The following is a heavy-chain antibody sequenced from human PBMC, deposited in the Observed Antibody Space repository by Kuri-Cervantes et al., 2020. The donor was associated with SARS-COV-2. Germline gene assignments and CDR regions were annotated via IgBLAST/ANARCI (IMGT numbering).Heavy chain of an antibody. CDR3: ARGAGYSSSWYRGGAFDI. J-gene: IGHJ3*02. V-gene: IGHV4-59*01. CDR2: IYYSGST. CDR1: GGSFSGYY. D-gene: IGHD6-13*01. Sequence: ESLKISCAVYGGSFSGYYWSWIRQPPGKGLEWNGYIYYSGSTNYNPSLKSRVTISVDTSKNQFSLKLSSVTAADTAVYYCARGAGYSSSWYRGGAFDIWGQGTMVTVSS.